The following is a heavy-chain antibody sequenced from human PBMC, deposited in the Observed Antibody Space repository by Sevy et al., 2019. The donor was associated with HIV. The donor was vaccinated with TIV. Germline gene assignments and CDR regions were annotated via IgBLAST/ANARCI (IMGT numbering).Heavy chain of an antibody. D-gene: IGHD6-19*01. CDR3: ARTSDGIAVAGTKILRGMDV. J-gene: IGHJ6*02. CDR1: GYSISSGYY. CDR2: IYHSGST. V-gene: IGHV4-38-2*01. Sequence: SETLSLTCAVSGYSISSGYYWGWIRQPPGKGLEWIGSIYHSGSTYYNPSLKSRVTISVDKSKNQFSLKLSSVTAADTAVYYCARTSDGIAVAGTKILRGMDVWGQGTTVTVSS.